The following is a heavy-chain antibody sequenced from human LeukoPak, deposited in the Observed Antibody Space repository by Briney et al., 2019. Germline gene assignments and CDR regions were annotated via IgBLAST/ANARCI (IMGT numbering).Heavy chain of an antibody. CDR1: GFTVSSNY. J-gene: IGHJ4*02. Sequence: GGSLRLSCAASGFTVSSNYMSWVRQAPGKGLEWVANIKQDGSEKYYVDSVKGRFTISRDNAKNSLYLQMNSLRAEDTAVYYCARVSRGNYYFDYWGPGTLVTVSS. CDR3: ARVSRGNYYFDY. CDR2: IKQDGSEK. V-gene: IGHV3-7*01.